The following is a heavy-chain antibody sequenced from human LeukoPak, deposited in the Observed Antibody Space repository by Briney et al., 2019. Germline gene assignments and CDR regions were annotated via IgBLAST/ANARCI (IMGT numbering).Heavy chain of an antibody. D-gene: IGHD6-13*01. CDR1: GGSFSGYY. Sequence: SETLSLTCAVYGGSFSGYYWSWIRQPPGKGLEWIGEINHSGSTNYNPSLKSRVTISVDTSKNQFSLKLSSVTAADTAVYYCARGEQQLAFDYWGQGTPVTVSS. V-gene: IGHV4-34*01. CDR3: ARGEQQLAFDY. J-gene: IGHJ4*02. CDR2: INHSGST.